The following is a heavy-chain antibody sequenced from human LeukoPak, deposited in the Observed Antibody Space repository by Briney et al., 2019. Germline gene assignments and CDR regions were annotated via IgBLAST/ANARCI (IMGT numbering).Heavy chain of an antibody. CDR2: ISSSSSTI. CDR3: ARALGLCSGGSCYSQYYYYYGMDV. Sequence: GGSLRLSCAASGFTFSSHSMNWVRQAPGKGLEWVSYISSSSSTIYYADSVKGRFTISRDNAKNSLYLQMNSLRAEDTAVYYCARALGLCSGGSCYSQYYYYYGMDVWGQGTTVTVSS. CDR1: GFTFSSHS. J-gene: IGHJ6*02. D-gene: IGHD2-15*01. V-gene: IGHV3-48*01.